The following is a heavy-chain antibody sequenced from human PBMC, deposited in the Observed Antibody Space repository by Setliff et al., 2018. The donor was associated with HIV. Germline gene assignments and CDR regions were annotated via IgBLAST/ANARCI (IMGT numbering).Heavy chain of an antibody. Sequence: SETLSLTCAVYGGPLSGHYWSWIRQPPGQGLEWIGETSHSGKTNYNPSLKSRVTISVDTSKNHFSLKLTSVTAADTAVYYCVTPSSWSSRLNFWGPGMLVTVSS. CDR1: GGPLSGHY. V-gene: IGHV4-34*01. J-gene: IGHJ4*02. CDR3: VTPSSWSSRLNF. D-gene: IGHD2-2*01. CDR2: TSHSGKT.